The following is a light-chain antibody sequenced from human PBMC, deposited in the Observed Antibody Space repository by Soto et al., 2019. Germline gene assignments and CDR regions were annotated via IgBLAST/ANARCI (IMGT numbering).Light chain of an antibody. Sequence: DIQMTQSPSTLSASVGDRVTITCRASQSISSWLAWYQHKPGKAPNLLIYKASSLKSGVPSRFSGSGSGTEFTLTISSLQPVDFATYYCQQYDSHSYTFGQGTKLEIK. CDR1: QSISSW. J-gene: IGKJ2*01. V-gene: IGKV1-5*03. CDR3: QQYDSHSYT. CDR2: KAS.